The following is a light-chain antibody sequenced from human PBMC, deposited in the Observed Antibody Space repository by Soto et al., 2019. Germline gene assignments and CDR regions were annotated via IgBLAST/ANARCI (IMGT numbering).Light chain of an antibody. Sequence: QSALTQPDSVSGSPGQSITISCTGTSSDVGGYNYVSWYHQHPGKAPKLMIYDVSNRSSGVSERFSGSKSGNTACLTISGLQAEEEADYYCSSYTSSSPVVFGGRTKLTV. CDR1: SSDVGGYNY. CDR3: SSYTSSSPVV. CDR2: DVS. J-gene: IGLJ2*01. V-gene: IGLV2-14*01.